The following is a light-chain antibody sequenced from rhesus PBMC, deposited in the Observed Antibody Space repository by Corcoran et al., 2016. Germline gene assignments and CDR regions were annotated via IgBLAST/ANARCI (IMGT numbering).Light chain of an antibody. V-gene: IGKV1-46*01. CDR1: QSFSSS. CDR3: QQYYSDPPT. J-gene: IGKJ4*01. CDR2: SES. Sequence: DIQMTQSPSSLSASVGDTVTITCRASQSFSSSLAWYQQKPGKAPKRLIYSESSLQSGVPSRFSASKSGTDFTLTISSLQPEDIASYYCQQYYSDPPTFGGGTKVELK.